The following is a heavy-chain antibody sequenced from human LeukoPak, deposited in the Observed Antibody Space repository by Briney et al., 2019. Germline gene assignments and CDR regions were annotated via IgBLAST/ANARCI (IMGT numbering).Heavy chain of an antibody. J-gene: IGHJ3*02. CDR1: GFTFSTYE. V-gene: IGHV3-48*03. D-gene: IGHD3-22*01. CDR3: AKEFIPESSGFDAFDI. CDR2: ISSSGSTI. Sequence: GGSLRLSCAASGFTFSTYEIDWVRQAPGKGLEWVSYISSSGSTIYYADSVRGRFTISRDNAKNSLYLQMNSLRAEDTAVYYCAKEFIPESSGFDAFDIWGQGTMVTVSS.